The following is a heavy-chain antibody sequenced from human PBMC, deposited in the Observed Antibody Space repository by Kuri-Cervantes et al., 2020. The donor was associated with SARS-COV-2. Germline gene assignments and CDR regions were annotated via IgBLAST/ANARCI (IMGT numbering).Heavy chain of an antibody. CDR1: GFTFSRYA. CDR3: ARDQDDYSNYHAFDI. CDR2: ISYDGSDK. V-gene: IGHV3-30*04. Sequence: GGSLRLSCAASGFTFSRYAMHWVRQAPGKGLEWVAVISYDGSDKYYADSVKGRFTISRGNSKNTLYLQMNSLRAEDTAVYYCARDQDDYSNYHAFDIWGQGTMVTVSS. D-gene: IGHD4-11*01. J-gene: IGHJ3*02.